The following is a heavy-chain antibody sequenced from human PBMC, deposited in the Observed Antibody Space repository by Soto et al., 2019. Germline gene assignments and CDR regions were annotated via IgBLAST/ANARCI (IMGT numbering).Heavy chain of an antibody. CDR3: ARDVAYYYYYYMDV. V-gene: IGHV4-34*01. Sequence: SGTLSLTCAVYGGSFSGYYWSWIRQPPGKGLEWIGEINHSGSTNYNPSLKSRVTISVDTSKNQFSLKLSSVTAADTAVYYCARDVAYYYYYYMDVWGKGTTVTVSS. J-gene: IGHJ6*03. CDR1: GGSFSGYY. CDR2: INHSGST. D-gene: IGHD2-15*01.